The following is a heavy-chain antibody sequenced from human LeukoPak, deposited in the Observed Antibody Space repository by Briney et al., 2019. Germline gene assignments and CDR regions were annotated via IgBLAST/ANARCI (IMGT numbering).Heavy chain of an antibody. Sequence: SGGSLRLSCAASGFTFSSYGMHWVRQAPGKGLEWVAFIRYDGSNKYYADSVKGRFTISRDNSKNTLYLQMNSLRAEDAAVYYCAKSHVAGTSVAWYFDLWGRGTLVTVSS. V-gene: IGHV3-30*02. D-gene: IGHD6-19*01. J-gene: IGHJ2*01. CDR3: AKSHVAGTSVAWYFDL. CDR1: GFTFSSYG. CDR2: IRYDGSNK.